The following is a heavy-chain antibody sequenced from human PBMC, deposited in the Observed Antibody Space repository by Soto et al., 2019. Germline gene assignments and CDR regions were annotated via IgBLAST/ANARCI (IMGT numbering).Heavy chain of an antibody. CDR3: ARLTMAHDAFDI. V-gene: IGHV1-18*01. CDR1: GYTFTSYG. CDR2: ISAYNGKT. D-gene: IGHD3-10*01. Sequence: QVQLEQSGAEVKKPGASVKVSCKASGYTFTSYGISWVRQAPGQGLEWMGWISAYNGKTNYAQKLQSRVTRTTDTSTSTAYMALRSLRSDDTAVYYCARLTMAHDAFDIWGQGTMVTVSS. J-gene: IGHJ3*02.